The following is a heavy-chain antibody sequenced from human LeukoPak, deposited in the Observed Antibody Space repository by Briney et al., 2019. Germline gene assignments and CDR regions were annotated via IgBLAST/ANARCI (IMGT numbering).Heavy chain of an antibody. V-gene: IGHV3-7*01. D-gene: IGHD6-6*01. CDR1: GFTFSDYW. CDR3: ARGQLGAFTMADYFDY. CDR2: IKQDGSEK. J-gene: IGHJ4*02. Sequence: PGESLRLSCAASGFTFSDYWMSWVRQAPEKGLEWPANIKQDGSEKYYVDSVKGRFTISRDNAQNLLFLQMNSLSAEDTAVYYCARGQLGAFTMADYFDYWGQGHLVTVSS.